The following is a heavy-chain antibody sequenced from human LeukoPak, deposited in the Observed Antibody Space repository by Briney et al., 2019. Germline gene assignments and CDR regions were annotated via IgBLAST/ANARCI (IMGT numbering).Heavy chain of an antibody. CDR2: ISGDSDNT. J-gene: IGHJ4*02. CDR3: ARDSTGEPDY. CDR1: GFIFSSQA. V-gene: IGHV3-23*01. Sequence: TGGSLRLSCAASGFIFSSQAMSWVRQAPGKGLEWVSSISGDSDNTYYADSVKGRFTISRDNAKNTLSLQMNSLRAEDTAVYYCARDSTGEPDYWGQGTLVTVSS. D-gene: IGHD1-14*01.